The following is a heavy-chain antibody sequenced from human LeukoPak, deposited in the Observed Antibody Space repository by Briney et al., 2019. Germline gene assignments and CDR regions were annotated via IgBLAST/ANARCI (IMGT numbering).Heavy chain of an antibody. CDR2: IWYDGSNR. CDR3: ASGLVGGSFDY. CDR1: GFSFKTYG. V-gene: IGHV3-33*03. J-gene: IGHJ4*02. D-gene: IGHD3-10*01. Sequence: PGGSLRLSCAASGFSFKTYGMHWVRQAPGKGLEWVAIIWYDGSNRFYADSVKGRFTISRDNPKSTLYLQMNSLRAEDTAVYFCASGLVGGSFDYWGQGTLVTVSS.